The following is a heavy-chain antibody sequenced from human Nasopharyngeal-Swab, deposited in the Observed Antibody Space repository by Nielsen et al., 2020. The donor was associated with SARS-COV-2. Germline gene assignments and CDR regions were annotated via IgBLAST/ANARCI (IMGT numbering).Heavy chain of an antibody. CDR3: ARAKSIVGATQYYFDY. Sequence: SLKISCAASGFTFSDYYMSWIRQAPGKGLEWVSYISSSGSTIYYADSVKGRFTISRDNAKNSLYLQMNSLRAEDTAVYYCARAKSIVGATQYYFDYWGQGTLVTVSS. V-gene: IGHV3-11*04. CDR1: GFTFSDYY. J-gene: IGHJ4*02. D-gene: IGHD1-26*01. CDR2: ISSSGSTI.